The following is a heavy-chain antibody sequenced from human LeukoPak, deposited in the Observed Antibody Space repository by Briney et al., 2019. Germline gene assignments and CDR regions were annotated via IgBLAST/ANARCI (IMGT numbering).Heavy chain of an antibody. Sequence: GGSLRLSCAASGFTFSSYAMMWVRQAPGKGLDWVSTISVSGGSPNYADSVKGRFTISRDNSKNTLFLQMNSLRAEDTALYYCAKGLREYYFWSDATWGQGTLVTVSS. CDR1: GFTFSSYA. D-gene: IGHD3-3*01. CDR3: AKGLREYYFWSDAT. CDR2: ISVSGGSP. J-gene: IGHJ5*02. V-gene: IGHV3-23*01.